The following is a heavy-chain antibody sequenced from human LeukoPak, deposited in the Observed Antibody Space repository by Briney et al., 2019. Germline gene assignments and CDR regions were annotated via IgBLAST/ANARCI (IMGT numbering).Heavy chain of an antibody. CDR3: ARGYYDSSGYYWNYFDY. Sequence: PSETLSLTCAVSGYSISSGYYWGWIRQPPGKGLEWIGSIYHSGSIYYNPSLKSRVTISVDMSKNQFSLKLSSVTAADTAVYYCARGYYDSSGYYWNYFDYWGQGTLVTVSS. D-gene: IGHD3-22*01. J-gene: IGHJ4*02. CDR2: IYHSGSI. CDR1: GYSISSGYY. V-gene: IGHV4-38-2*01.